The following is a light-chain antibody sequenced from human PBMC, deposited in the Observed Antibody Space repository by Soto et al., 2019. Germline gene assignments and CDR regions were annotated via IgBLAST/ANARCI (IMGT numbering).Light chain of an antibody. V-gene: IGLV2-23*01. J-gene: IGLJ2*01. Sequence: QSALTQPASVSGSPGQSITSSCTGTNSDFVSYDGVSWYQHHPGKAPKLIIYEGNKRPSGVSNRFSGPKSGNMASLTISGLQAEDEADYYCCSYAYTNNWIFGGGTKLTVL. CDR3: CSYAYTNNWI. CDR2: EGN. CDR1: NSDFVSYDG.